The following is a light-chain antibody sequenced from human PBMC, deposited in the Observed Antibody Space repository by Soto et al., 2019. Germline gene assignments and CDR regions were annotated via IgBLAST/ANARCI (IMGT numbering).Light chain of an antibody. CDR3: CSYTRTTHV. J-gene: IGLJ1*01. CDR1: TSDIGCYKY. CDR2: DVT. Sequence: QSALTQPPSVSGSPGQSVTISCTGTTSDIGCYKYVSWYQQLPGKAPKLMIFDVTKRPSGVPDRFSGSNSGNTASLTISGLQDEDEDIYYCCSYTRTTHVFGAGTKLTVL. V-gene: IGLV2-11*01.